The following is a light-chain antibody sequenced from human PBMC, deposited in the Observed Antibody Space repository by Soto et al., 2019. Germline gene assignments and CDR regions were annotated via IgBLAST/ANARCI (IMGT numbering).Light chain of an antibody. CDR1: SGSIDSNY. J-gene: IGLJ2*01. CDR2: EDY. V-gene: IGLV6-57*04. CDR3: QTYDDTIVL. Sequence: NFMLTQPHSVSESPGRTVTISCSRSSGSIDSNYVQWYQQRPGSAPTIVIYEDYERPSGVPDRFSGSIDSSSNSASLTISGLKSEDEAHYYCQTYDDTIVLFGGGTQLTVL.